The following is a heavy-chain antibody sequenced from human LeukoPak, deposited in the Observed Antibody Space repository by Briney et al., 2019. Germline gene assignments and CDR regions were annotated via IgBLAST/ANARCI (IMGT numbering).Heavy chain of an antibody. D-gene: IGHD6-6*01. CDR3: ARSIIASNRGFAH. J-gene: IGHJ4*02. CDR1: GYTFTGYY. CDR2: INPDSGGT. Sequence: WASVKVSCKASGYTFTGYYIHCVRQAPGQGLEWMGWINPDSGGTNYAQKFQGRVTMTRDTSISTAYMELSRLSSDDTAVYYCARSIIASNRGFAHWGQGTLVTVSS. V-gene: IGHV1-2*02.